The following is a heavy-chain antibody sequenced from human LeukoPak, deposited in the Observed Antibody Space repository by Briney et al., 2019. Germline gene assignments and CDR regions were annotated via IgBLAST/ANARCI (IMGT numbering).Heavy chain of an antibody. V-gene: IGHV3-30*03. CDR1: GFTFSSYG. Sequence: GGSLRLSCAASGFTFSSYGMHWVHQAPGKGLEWVAVISHDGSKKYYADSVKGRFTISRDNSKNTLYLQMNSLRAEDTAVYYCARDAVGLAVAPSTWGQGTLVTVSS. CDR3: ARDAVGLAVAPST. D-gene: IGHD6-19*01. CDR2: ISHDGSKK. J-gene: IGHJ5*02.